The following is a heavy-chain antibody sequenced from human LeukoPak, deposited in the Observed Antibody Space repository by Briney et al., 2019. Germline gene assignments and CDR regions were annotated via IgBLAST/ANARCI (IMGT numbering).Heavy chain of an antibody. J-gene: IGHJ1*01. V-gene: IGHV4-59*12. CDR3: AREGGLRNPGRIQH. CDR1: GGSISSYY. Sequence: SETLSLTCTVSGGSISSYYWNWIRQPPGKGLEWIGYIYHSGSTNYNPSLKSRVTISVDTSKNQFSLKLSSVTAADTAVYYCAREGGLRNPGRIQHWGQGTLVTVSS. D-gene: IGHD4-17*01. CDR2: IYHSGST.